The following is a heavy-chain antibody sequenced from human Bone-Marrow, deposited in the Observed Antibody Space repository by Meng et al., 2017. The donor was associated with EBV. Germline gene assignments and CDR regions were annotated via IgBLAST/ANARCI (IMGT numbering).Heavy chain of an antibody. D-gene: IGHD6-19*01. J-gene: IGHJ4*02. CDR1: GYTFTSFD. CDR3: VRGVAVAGKADY. CDR2: MNPNSGNT. V-gene: IGHV1-8*01. Sequence: HVQLVHSGADVKKPGASVNVLRKASGYTFTSFDINWVRQATGQGLEWMGWMNPNSGNTGYAQKFQGRVTMTRNTSINTAYMELSSLRSEDTAVYYCVRGVAVAGKADYWGQGTLVTVSA.